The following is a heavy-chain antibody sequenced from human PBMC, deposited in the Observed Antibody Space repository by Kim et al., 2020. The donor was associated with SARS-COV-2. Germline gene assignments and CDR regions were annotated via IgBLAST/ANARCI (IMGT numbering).Heavy chain of an antibody. D-gene: IGHD3-10*01. V-gene: IGHV3-48*02. CDR1: GFTFSNYR. CDR3: ARDFSHLGYYSYGMDV. CDR2: ISSSGTV. J-gene: IGHJ6*02. Sequence: GGYLRLSCAASGFTFSNYRMNWVRQAPGKGLELVSYISSSGTVHYADSVKGRFTISRDNAENSLFLQLNSLRDEDTAVYYCARDFSHLGYYSYGMDVWGQGTTVTVSS.